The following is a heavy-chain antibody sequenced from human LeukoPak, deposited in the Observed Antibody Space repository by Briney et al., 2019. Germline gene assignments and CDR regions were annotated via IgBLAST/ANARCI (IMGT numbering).Heavy chain of an antibody. CDR3: ASSAQYGDYVNY. CDR1: GFTFSSYW. Sequence: GGSLRLSCVASGFTFSSYWMHWVRQDPRKGLVWVSRINGDGSNINYADSVRGRFTISRDNAKNSLYLQMNSLRAEDTAVYYCASSAQYGDYVNYWGQGTLVTVSS. V-gene: IGHV3-74*01. J-gene: IGHJ4*02. CDR2: INGDGSNI. D-gene: IGHD4-17*01.